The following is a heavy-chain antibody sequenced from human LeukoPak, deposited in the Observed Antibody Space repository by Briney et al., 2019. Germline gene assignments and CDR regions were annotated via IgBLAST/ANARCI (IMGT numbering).Heavy chain of an antibody. D-gene: IGHD1-26*01. CDR3: AKGWSYYFDY. V-gene: IGHV3-23*01. Sequence: GGSLRLSWAASGFTFSSYAMSWVRQAPGEGLEWVSAISGSGGSTYYADSVKGRFTISRDNSRNTLYLQMNSLRAEDTAVYYCAKGWSYYFDYWGQGTLVTVSS. CDR1: GFTFSSYA. J-gene: IGHJ4*02. CDR2: ISGSGGST.